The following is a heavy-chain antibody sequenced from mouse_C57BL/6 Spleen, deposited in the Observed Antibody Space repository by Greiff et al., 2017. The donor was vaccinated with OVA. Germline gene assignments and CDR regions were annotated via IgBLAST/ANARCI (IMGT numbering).Heavy chain of an antibody. Sequence: QVHVKQSGAELVRPGASVTLSCKASGYTFTDYEMHWVKQTPVHGLEWIGAIDPETGGTAYNQKFKGKAILTADKSSSTAYMELRSLTSEDSAVYYCTRNDYSWFAYWGQGTLVTVSA. CDR3: TRNDYSWFAY. CDR2: IDPETGGT. D-gene: IGHD2-4*01. V-gene: IGHV1-15*01. J-gene: IGHJ3*01. CDR1: GYTFTDYE.